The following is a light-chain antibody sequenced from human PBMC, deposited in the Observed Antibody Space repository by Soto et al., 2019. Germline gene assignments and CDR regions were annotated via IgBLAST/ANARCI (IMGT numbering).Light chain of an antibody. CDR3: VQHSDYPFT. V-gene: IGKV1-17*01. CDR2: SAS. Sequence: DIQMTQSPSSLSASVGDRVTITCRASQGIRDALGWYQQKPGKVPKRLIYSASSLQNGVPSRFSGSGSETVFTLTIRSLQPEDFATYFCVQHSDYPFTFGQGTRLEI. CDR1: QGIRDA. J-gene: IGKJ2*01.